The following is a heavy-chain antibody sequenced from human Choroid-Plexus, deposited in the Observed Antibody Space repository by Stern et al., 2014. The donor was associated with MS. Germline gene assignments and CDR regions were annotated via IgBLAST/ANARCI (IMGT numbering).Heavy chain of an antibody. CDR2: FDPEDGET. CDR3: ATDYNY. D-gene: IGHD3-10*01. Sequence: MQLVDSGAEVKKPGASVKVSCKVSGSTLTDFFMHWVRQPPGKGLEWMGGFDPEDGETIYAQKFQGRVTMTEDTSTDTAYMELSSLRSDDTAVYYCATDYNYWGQGTLVTVSS. J-gene: IGHJ4*02. CDR1: GSTLTDFF. V-gene: IGHV1-24*01.